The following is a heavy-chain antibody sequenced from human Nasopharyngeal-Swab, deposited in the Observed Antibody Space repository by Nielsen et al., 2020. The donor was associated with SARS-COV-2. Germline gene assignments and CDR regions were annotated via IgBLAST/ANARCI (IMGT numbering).Heavy chain of an antibody. J-gene: IGHJ4*02. CDR1: GYTFAGYY. D-gene: IGHD3-16*02. CDR3: AREGNWLLGELSPPLWVD. Sequence: ASVKVSCKASGYTFAGYYMHWVRQAPGQGLEWMGRINPNSGGTNYAQKFQGRVTMTRDTSISTAYMELSRLRSDDTAVYYCAREGNWLLGELSPPLWVDWGQGTLVTVSS. CDR2: INPNSGGT. V-gene: IGHV1-2*06.